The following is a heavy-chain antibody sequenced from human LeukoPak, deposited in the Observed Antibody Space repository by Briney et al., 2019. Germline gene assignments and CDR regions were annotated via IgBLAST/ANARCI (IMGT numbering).Heavy chain of an antibody. J-gene: IGHJ4*02. CDR2: IYSGGST. D-gene: IGHD4-17*01. CDR1: WFTVSSNY. Sequence: GGSLRLSCAASWFTVSSNYMSWVRQAPGKGLEWVSVIYSGGSTYYADSVKGRFTISRDNSKNTLYLQMNSLRAEDTAVYYCATQTDYGDYAGFDYWGQGTLVTVSS. CDR3: ATQTDYGDYAGFDY. V-gene: IGHV3-53*01.